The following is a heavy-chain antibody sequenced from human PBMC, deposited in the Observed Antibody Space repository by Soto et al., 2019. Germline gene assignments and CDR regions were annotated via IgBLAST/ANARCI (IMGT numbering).Heavy chain of an antibody. CDR3: ACTSAAGKYYYGRAV. CDR1: GYSFTSYW. V-gene: IGHV5-51*01. Sequence: EVQLVQSGAEVKKPGESLKISCKGSGYSFTSYWIGWVRQMPGKGLDWMGIIYPGDSDTRYSPSFQGQVTISAVKSMSTAYQQWSSLKASETAMYYWACTSAAGKYYYGRAVWGQGTTGSVSS. J-gene: IGHJ6*02. CDR2: IYPGDSDT. D-gene: IGHD6-13*01.